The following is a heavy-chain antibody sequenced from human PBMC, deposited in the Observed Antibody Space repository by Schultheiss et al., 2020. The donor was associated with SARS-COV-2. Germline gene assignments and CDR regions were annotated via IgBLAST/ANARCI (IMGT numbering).Heavy chain of an antibody. CDR2: ISGSGGST. CDR3: ARSPNYYDIAFDY. CDR1: GFTFSSYA. V-gene: IGHV3-23*01. J-gene: IGHJ4*02. Sequence: GESLKISCAASGFTFSSYAMSWVRQAPGKGLEWVSAISGSGGSTYYADSVKGRFTISRDNSKNTLYLQMNSLRAEDTAVYYCARSPNYYDIAFDYWGQGTLVTVSS. D-gene: IGHD3-22*01.